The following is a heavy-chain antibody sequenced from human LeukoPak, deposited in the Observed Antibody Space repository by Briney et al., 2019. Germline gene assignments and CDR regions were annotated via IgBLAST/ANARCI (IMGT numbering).Heavy chain of an antibody. CDR1: GASISSGDYY. Sequence: SETLSLTCSVSGASISSGDYYWTWIRQQPGKGLEWIGYIYHSGSTYYNPSLKSRLTISLDTSKNQFSLNLNSVTAADTAVYYRARKSGSNYFFDDWGQGTLVTVSS. V-gene: IGHV4-31*03. J-gene: IGHJ4*02. CDR3: ARKSGSNYFFDD. CDR2: IYHSGST. D-gene: IGHD6-13*01.